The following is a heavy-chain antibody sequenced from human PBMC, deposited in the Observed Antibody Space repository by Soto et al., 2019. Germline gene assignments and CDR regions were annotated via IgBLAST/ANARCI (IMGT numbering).Heavy chain of an antibody. J-gene: IGHJ3*01. Sequence: PGGSLRLSCAASGFTFNNYALSWVRQAPGKGLEWVSGISASGSGSFYADSVKGRFTVSRDFSKNTLSLQMDSLRAEDTAVYFCGKDPNGDYVGGFEFWGPGTMVTVSS. CDR3: GKDPNGDYVGGFEF. V-gene: IGHV3-23*01. CDR1: GFTFNNYA. D-gene: IGHD4-17*01. CDR2: ISASGSGS.